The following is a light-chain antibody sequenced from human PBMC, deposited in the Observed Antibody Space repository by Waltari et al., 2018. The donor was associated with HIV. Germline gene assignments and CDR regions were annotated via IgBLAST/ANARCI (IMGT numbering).Light chain of an antibody. Sequence: QSVLTQPPSVSGAPGQRVPISCPGSSSNLGAGFDAQWYQQLPGAAPRLLSYDNNNRPSGVPGRFSGSRSGTSASLAITGLQADDEADYYCQSFDSGLTAVVFGGGTKLTVL. CDR2: DNN. CDR1: SSNLGAGFD. V-gene: IGLV1-40*01. CDR3: QSFDSGLTAVV. J-gene: IGLJ2*01.